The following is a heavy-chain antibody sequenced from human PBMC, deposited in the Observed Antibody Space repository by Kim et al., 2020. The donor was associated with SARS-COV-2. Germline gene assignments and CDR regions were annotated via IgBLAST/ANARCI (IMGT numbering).Heavy chain of an antibody. CDR2: IRSKANGYAT. Sequence: GGSLRLSCGASGFTFSDSAMHWVRRASGKGLEWVGRIRSKANGYATAYSESVSGRFTISTDDSRNTAYLQLNSLKIEDTAVYYCTRLSRTTLAFWDAFD. V-gene: IGHV3-73*01. J-gene: IGHJ3*02. CDR3: TRLSRTTLAFWDAFD. D-gene: IGHD3-3*02. CDR1: GFTFSDSA.